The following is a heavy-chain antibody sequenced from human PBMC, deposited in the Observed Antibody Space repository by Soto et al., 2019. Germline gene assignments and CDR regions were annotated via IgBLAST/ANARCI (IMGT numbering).Heavy chain of an antibody. CDR3: ARDRPYSSSWYGDY. Sequence: SVKVSCKASGGTFSSYAISWVRQAPGQGLEWMGGIIPIFGTANYAQKFQDRVTITADESTSTAYMELSSLRSEDTAVYYCARDRPYSSSWYGDYWGQGTLVTVSS. D-gene: IGHD6-13*01. CDR1: GGTFSSYA. CDR2: IIPIFGTA. J-gene: IGHJ4*02. V-gene: IGHV1-69*13.